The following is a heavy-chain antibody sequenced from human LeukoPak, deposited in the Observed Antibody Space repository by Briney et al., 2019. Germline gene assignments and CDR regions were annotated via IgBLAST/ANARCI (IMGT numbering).Heavy chain of an antibody. D-gene: IGHD1-1*01. CDR2: ISNSGST. J-gene: IGHJ4*02. CDR1: GGSISSYF. Sequence: PSETLSLTCTVSGGSISSYFWSWIRQPPGKGLEWIGYISNSGSTNYNPSLKSRVTISADTSKNQFSLKLSSVTAADTAVYYCARVDNWNDPFDYWGQGTLVTVSS. CDR3: ARVDNWNDPFDY. V-gene: IGHV4-59*01.